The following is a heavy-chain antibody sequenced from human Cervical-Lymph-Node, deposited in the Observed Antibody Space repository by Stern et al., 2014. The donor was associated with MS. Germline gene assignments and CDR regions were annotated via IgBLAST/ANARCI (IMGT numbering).Heavy chain of an antibody. V-gene: IGHV4-30-2*01. J-gene: IGHJ3*02. CDR1: GGSISSGGYS. CDR3: ARSSTVTPNAFDI. Sequence: QLQLQESGSGLVKPSQTLSLTCAVSGGSISSGGYSWSWIRQPPGKGLEWIGYIYHSGSTYYNPSLESRITISVEKSKNHFSLKLSSVTAADTAVYYCARSSTVTPNAFDIWGQGTMVTVSS. D-gene: IGHD4-17*01. CDR2: IYHSGST.